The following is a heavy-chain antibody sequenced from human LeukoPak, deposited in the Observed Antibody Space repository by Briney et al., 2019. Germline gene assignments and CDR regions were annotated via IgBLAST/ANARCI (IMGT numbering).Heavy chain of an antibody. Sequence: ASVKVSCKASGGTFSSYAISWVRQAPGQGLEWMGIINPSGGSTSYAQKFQGRVTMTRDTSTSTVYMELSSLRSEDTAVYYCARDLEGPGWYGEYYYYGMDVWGQGTTVTVSS. CDR2: INPSGGST. CDR1: GGTFSSYA. J-gene: IGHJ6*02. D-gene: IGHD6-19*01. CDR3: ARDLEGPGWYGEYYYYGMDV. V-gene: IGHV1-46*01.